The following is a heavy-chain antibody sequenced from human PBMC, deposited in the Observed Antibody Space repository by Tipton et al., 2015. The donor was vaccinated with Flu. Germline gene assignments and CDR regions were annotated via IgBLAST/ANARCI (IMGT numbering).Heavy chain of an antibody. CDR1: GGSISSSSYY. CDR2: IYYSGST. CDR3: ARANGYSSSSADAFDI. J-gene: IGHJ3*02. D-gene: IGHD6-13*01. Sequence: TLSLTCTVSGGSISSSSYYWGWIRQPPGKGLEWIGYIYYSGSTNYNPSLKSRVTISVDTSKNQFSLKLSSVTAADTAVYYCARANGYSSSSADAFDIWGQGTMVTVSS. V-gene: IGHV4-61*05.